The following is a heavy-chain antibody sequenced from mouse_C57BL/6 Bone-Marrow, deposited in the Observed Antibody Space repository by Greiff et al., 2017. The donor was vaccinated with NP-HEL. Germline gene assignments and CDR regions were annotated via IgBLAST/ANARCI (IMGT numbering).Heavy chain of an antibody. Sequence: QVQLQQSGPELVKPGASVKISCKASGYAFSSSWMNWVKQRPGKGLEWIGRIYPGDGDNNYTGKFTGKATLTADKSSSTAYMQLSSLTSEDSAVYFCARPYYYGSPYYFDYWGQGTTLTVSS. V-gene: IGHV1-82*01. J-gene: IGHJ2*01. CDR1: GYAFSSSW. CDR3: ARPYYYGSPYYFDY. D-gene: IGHD1-1*01. CDR2: IYPGDGDN.